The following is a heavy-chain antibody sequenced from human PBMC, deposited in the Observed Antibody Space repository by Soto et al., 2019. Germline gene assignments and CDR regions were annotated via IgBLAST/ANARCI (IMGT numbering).Heavy chain of an antibody. CDR1: GGSISSYY. V-gene: IGHV4-59*08. D-gene: IGHD3-22*01. Sequence: SETLSLTCTVSGGSISSYYWSWIRQPPGKGLEWIGYIYYSGSTNYNPSLKSRVTISVDTSKNQFSLKLSSVTAADTAVYYCAKGYYHDSRGSDAFHIWCQRTTVT. CDR3: AKGYYHDSRGSDAFHI. J-gene: IGHJ3*02. CDR2: IYYSGST.